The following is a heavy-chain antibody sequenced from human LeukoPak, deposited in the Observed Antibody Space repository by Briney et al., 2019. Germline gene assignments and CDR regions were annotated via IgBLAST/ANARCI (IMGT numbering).Heavy chain of an antibody. CDR2: SRNKANSYTR. CDR3: TRVYSSSWSGSYFDY. CDR1: GFTFSDYY. V-gene: IGHV3-72*01. D-gene: IGHD6-13*01. J-gene: IGHJ4*02. Sequence: GRSLRLSCAASGFTFSDYYMDSVRQAPGKGLESVVRSRNKANSYTREYAASVKGRFTISREDSQSSLYLQMNSLKTEDTSVYYCTRVYSSSWSGSYFDYWGQGTLVTVSS.